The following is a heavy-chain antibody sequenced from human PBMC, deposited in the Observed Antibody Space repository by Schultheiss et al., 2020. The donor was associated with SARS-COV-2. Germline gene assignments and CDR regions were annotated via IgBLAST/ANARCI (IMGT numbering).Heavy chain of an antibody. J-gene: IGHJ4*02. CDR1: GFTFNNYA. Sequence: GSLRLSCAASGFTFNNYAMTWIRQPPGKGLEWIGEINHSGSTNYNPSLKSRVTISVDTSKNQFSLKLSSVTAADTAVYYCARGQMATAAFFFYWGQGTLVTVAS. D-gene: IGHD5-24*01. V-gene: IGHV4-34*01. CDR3: ARGQMATAAFFFY. CDR2: INHSGST.